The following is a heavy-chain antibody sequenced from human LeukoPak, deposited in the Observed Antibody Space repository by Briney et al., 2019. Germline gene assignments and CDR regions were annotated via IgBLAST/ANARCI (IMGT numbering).Heavy chain of an antibody. Sequence: SETLSLTCAVYGGSFSGYYWSWIRQPPGKGLEWIGEINHSGSTNYNPSLKSRVTISVDTSKNQFSLKLSSVTAADTAVYHCARGRGSSSWFYYWGQGTLVTVSS. J-gene: IGHJ4*02. V-gene: IGHV4-34*01. CDR3: ARGRGSSSWFYY. CDR2: INHSGST. D-gene: IGHD6-13*01. CDR1: GGSFSGYY.